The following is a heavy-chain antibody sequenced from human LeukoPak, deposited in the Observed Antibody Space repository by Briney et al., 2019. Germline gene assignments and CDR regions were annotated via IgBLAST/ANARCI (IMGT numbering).Heavy chain of an antibody. J-gene: IGHJ4*02. CDR1: GFTFSSYG. V-gene: IGHV3-30*18. CDR3: AKTRITGTTTGY. D-gene: IGHD1-7*01. Sequence: GGSLRLSCAASGFTFSSYGMHWVRQAPGKGLEWVAVISYDGSNKYYADSVKGRFTISRDNSKNTLYLQMNSLRAEDTAVYYCAKTRITGTTTGYWGQGTLVTVSS. CDR2: ISYDGSNK.